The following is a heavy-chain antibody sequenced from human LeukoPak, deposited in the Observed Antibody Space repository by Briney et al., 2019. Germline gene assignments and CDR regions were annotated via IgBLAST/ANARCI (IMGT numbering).Heavy chain of an antibody. D-gene: IGHD3-10*01. CDR3: MTRDTSGY. CDR1: GLTLSTYA. V-gene: IGHV3-64D*09. Sequence: GGSLRLSCSGSGLTLSTYAMHWVRQAPGKGLEYVSAIGTDGGGTYYADSVKGRFTISRDKSKNTLYLQMRSLRAEDTAVYYCMTRDTSGYWGQRTLVTVSS. CDR2: IGTDGGGT. J-gene: IGHJ4*02.